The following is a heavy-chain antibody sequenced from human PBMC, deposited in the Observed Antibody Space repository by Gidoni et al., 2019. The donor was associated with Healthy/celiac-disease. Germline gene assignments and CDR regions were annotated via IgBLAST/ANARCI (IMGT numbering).Heavy chain of an antibody. J-gene: IGHJ4*02. CDR2: INPSGGST. D-gene: IGHD2-21*02. Sequence: QVQLVQSGAEVKKPGASVKVSCKASGYTFTSYYMHWVRQAPGQGLEWMGIINPSGGSTSYAQKFQGRVTMTRDTSTSTVYMELSSLRSEDTAVYYCASSPRAYCGGDCYNPFDYWGQGTLVTVSS. CDR3: ASSPRAYCGGDCYNPFDY. CDR1: GYTFTSYY. V-gene: IGHV1-46*01.